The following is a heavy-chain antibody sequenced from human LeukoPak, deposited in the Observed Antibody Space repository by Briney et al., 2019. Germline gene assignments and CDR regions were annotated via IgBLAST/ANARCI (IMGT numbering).Heavy chain of an antibody. Sequence: GGSLRLSCAASEFTFSPFSMNWVRQAPGKGLEWGSGIRNTSSYIYYADSVKGRFTISRDNANNSLYLQMKSLRAEETAVYLCAKDLSIGYCSSTSCSECFHYWGQGNLVTVSS. CDR3: AKDLSIGYCSSTSCSECFHY. J-gene: IGHJ1*01. V-gene: IGHV3-21*01. CDR2: IRNTSSYI. CDR1: EFTFSPFS. D-gene: IGHD2-2*01.